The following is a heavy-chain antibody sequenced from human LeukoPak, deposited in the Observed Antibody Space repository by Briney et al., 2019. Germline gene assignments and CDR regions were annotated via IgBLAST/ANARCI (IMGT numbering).Heavy chain of an antibody. CDR1: AYTFTGYY. V-gene: IGHV1-2*02. CDR3: VRGACSSSTCHVFNYYMDV. D-gene: IGHD5-24*01. J-gene: IGHJ6*03. CDR2: IDPNKGAR. Sequence: ASVNVSFTASAYTFTGYYMLWGRQAPGQGLEWMGWIDPNKGARNSAQKFQGRLTMTMDTSISTAYMELTRLRSDDTATYYCVRGACSSSTCHVFNYYMDVWGTGTTVAVSS.